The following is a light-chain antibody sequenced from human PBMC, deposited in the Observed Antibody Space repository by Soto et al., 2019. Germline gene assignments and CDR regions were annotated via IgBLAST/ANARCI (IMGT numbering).Light chain of an antibody. J-gene: IGLJ1*01. V-gene: IGLV2-14*01. CDR1: SSDVGLYDY. CDR2: AVS. CDR3: SSYTSDSSYV. Sequence: QSALTQPASVSGSPGQSITISCTGTSSDVGLYDYVSWYQQHPGKAPQLMIYAVSNRPSEVSNRFSASKSGNTASLFISGLQAEDEADYYCSSYTSDSSYVFGSGTKVTVL.